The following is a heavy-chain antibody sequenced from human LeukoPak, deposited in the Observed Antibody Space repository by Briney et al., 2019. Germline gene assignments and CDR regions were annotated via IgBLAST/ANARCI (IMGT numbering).Heavy chain of an antibody. CDR2: IIPILGIA. CDR3: ARFLYAERYYYDSSGFDY. CDR1: GGTFSSYA. D-gene: IGHD3-22*01. J-gene: IGHJ4*02. Sequence: GASVKVSCKASGGTFSSYAISWVRQAPGQGLEWMGRIIPILGIANYAQKFQGRVTITADKSTSTAYMELSSLRSEDTAVYYCARFLYAERYYYDSSGFDYWGQGTLVTVSS. V-gene: IGHV1-69*04.